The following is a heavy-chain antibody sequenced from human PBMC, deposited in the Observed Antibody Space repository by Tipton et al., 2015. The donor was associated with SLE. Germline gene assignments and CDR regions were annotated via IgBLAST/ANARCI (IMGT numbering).Heavy chain of an antibody. D-gene: IGHD3-10*01. CDR1: GGSISSYY. V-gene: IGHV4-4*09. Sequence: TLSLTCTVSGGSISSYYWSWIRQSPGKGLEWIGYIYTSGSTNYNPSLKSRVTISVDTSKNQFSLKLSSVTAADTAVYYCARGLWGVRGVMAPLDYWGQGTLVTVSS. J-gene: IGHJ4*02. CDR3: ARGLWGVRGVMAPLDY. CDR2: IYTSGST.